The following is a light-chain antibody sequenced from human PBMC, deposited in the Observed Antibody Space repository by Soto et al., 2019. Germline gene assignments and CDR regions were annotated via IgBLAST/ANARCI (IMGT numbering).Light chain of an antibody. V-gene: IGKV1-8*01. J-gene: IGKJ3*01. Sequence: AIRMTQSPSSLSASTGDRVTITCRASQGISSYLACYQQKPGKAPKLLIYAASTLQSGVPSRFSGSGSGTDFTLAISCLQSEDFATYYCQQYYSYPPFTVSPGTKVDIK. CDR1: QGISSY. CDR2: AAS. CDR3: QQYYSYPPFT.